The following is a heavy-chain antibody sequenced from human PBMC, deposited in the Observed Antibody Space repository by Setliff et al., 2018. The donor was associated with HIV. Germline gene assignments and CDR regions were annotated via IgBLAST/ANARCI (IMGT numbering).Heavy chain of an antibody. V-gene: IGHV1-8*02. CDR3: ARGDPPAGLYYMDV. CDR1: GYTFTSYD. Sequence: ASVKVSCKASGYTFTSYDINWVRQAAGHGLEWMGWMTPYSGNTGYAQKFQGRVSMTRNTSISTAYMELSSLRSEDTAVYYCARGDPPAGLYYMDVWGKGTTVTVSS. J-gene: IGHJ6*03. CDR2: MTPYSGNT.